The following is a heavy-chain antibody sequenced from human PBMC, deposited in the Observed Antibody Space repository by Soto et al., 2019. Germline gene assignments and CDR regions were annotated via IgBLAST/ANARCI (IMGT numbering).Heavy chain of an antibody. V-gene: IGHV3-21*01. Sequence: GESLKISCAASGFTFSSYSMNWVRQAPGKGLEWVSSISSSSSYIYYADSVKGRFTISRDNAKNSLYLQMNSLRAEDTAVYYCARDTWIQLWSPPDYWGQGTLVTVSS. D-gene: IGHD5-18*01. J-gene: IGHJ4*02. CDR1: GFTFSSYS. CDR2: ISSSSSYI. CDR3: ARDTWIQLWSPPDY.